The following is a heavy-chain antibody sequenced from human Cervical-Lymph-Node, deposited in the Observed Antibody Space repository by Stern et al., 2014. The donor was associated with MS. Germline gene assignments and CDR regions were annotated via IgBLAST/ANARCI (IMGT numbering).Heavy chain of an antibody. CDR1: GYTLTVYN. D-gene: IGHD1-26*01. CDR3: ASGGEVDGGDV. V-gene: IGHV1-46*01. CDR2: NNTIGGRT. J-gene: IGHJ6*02. Sequence: QVQLVQSGAEVMKPGASVQVSCKASGYTLTVYNIHLVRQAPGQVLVLMGINNTIGGRTTYGQKFHGRVPMTRGASPSTVFMELSSLRTKDTAVYYCASGGEVDGGDVWGQGTTVTVFS.